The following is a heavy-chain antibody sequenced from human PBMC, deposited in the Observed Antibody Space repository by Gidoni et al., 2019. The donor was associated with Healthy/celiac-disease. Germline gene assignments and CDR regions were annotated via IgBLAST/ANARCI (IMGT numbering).Heavy chain of an antibody. D-gene: IGHD6-6*01. CDR2: ISSSSSDI. CDR1: GFTFSSYS. Sequence: EVQLVESGGGLVKPGGSLRLSCEASGFTFSSYSMNWVRQAPGKGLEWVSSISSSSSDIYYADSVKGRFTISRDNAKNSLYLQMNSLRAEDTAVYYCARDPARPPDYYYYYGMDVWGQGTTVTVSS. CDR3: ARDPARPPDYYYYYGMDV. V-gene: IGHV3-21*01. J-gene: IGHJ6*02.